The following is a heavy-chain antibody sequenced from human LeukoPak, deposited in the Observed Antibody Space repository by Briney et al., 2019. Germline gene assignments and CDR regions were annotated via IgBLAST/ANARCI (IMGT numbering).Heavy chain of an antibody. J-gene: IGHJ4*02. CDR1: GGSISSSSYY. D-gene: IGHD1-26*01. CDR3: GSGSYHTLE. Sequence: SETLSLTCTASGGSISSSSYYWGWIRQPPGKGLEWIGSIYYSGSTYYNPSLKSRVTISVDTSKNQFSLKLSSVTAADTAVYYCGSGSYHTLEWGQGTLVTVSS. CDR2: IYYSGST. V-gene: IGHV4-39*01.